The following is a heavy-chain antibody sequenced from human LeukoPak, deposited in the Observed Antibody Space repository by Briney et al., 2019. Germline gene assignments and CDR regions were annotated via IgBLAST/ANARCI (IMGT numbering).Heavy chain of an antibody. Sequence: SETLSLTCAVYGGSFSGYYLNWIRQPPGKGLEWIGEINHSGNTNYNPSLKSRVTMSVDTSKNQLSLKLTSVTAADTAVYYCLALGFWGQGTLVTVSS. CDR2: INHSGNT. J-gene: IGHJ4*02. CDR3: LALGF. V-gene: IGHV4-34*01. D-gene: IGHD5-12*01. CDR1: GGSFSGYY.